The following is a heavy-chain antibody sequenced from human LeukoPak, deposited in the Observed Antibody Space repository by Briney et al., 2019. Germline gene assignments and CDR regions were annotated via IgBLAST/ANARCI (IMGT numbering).Heavy chain of an antibody. J-gene: IGHJ4*02. CDR3: ARLSASDFGVVHAFDY. V-gene: IGHV4-34*01. Sequence: SETLSLTCAVYGGSFSGYYWSWTRQPPGKGLEWIGEINHSGSTNYNPSLKSRVTISVDTSKNQFSLKLSSVTAADTAVYYCARLSASDFGVVHAFDYWGQGTLVTVSS. D-gene: IGHD3-3*01. CDR2: INHSGST. CDR1: GGSFSGYY.